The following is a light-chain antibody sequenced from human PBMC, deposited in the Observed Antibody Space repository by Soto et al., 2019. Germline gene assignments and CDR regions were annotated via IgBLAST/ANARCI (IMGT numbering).Light chain of an antibody. CDR2: DVS. V-gene: IGLV2-14*03. CDR3: SSYTSSSTLSTYV. Sequence: QSVLTQPASVSGSPGQSITTSCTGTSSDVGGYNYVSWYQHYPGKAPKLMIYDVSNRPSGVSNRFSGSKSGNTASLIISGLQAGDEADYYCSSYTSSSTLSTYVFGTGTKVTVL. CDR1: SSDVGGYNY. J-gene: IGLJ1*01.